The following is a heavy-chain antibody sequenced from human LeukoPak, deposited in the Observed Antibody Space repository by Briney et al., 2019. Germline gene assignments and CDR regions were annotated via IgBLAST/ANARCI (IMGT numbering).Heavy chain of an antibody. V-gene: IGHV4-61*02. D-gene: IGHD3-22*01. CDR1: GGSISRGRYY. J-gene: IGHJ4*02. Sequence: SQTLSLTCIVSGGSISRGRYYWNWIRQPAGKGLEWMGRIYNSGSTNYNPSLKSRVTISTDMSKNQLSLQLSSVTAADTAVYYCARVVGYYYDSSGYPTDFDYWGQGTLVTVSS. CDR2: IYNSGST. CDR3: ARVVGYYYDSSGYPTDFDY.